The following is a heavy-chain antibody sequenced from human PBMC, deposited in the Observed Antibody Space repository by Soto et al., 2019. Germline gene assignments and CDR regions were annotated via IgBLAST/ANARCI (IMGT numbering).Heavy chain of an antibody. J-gene: IGHJ4*02. CDR2: ISGSGGST. D-gene: IGHD3-3*01. V-gene: IGHV3-23*01. Sequence: GGSMRLSCAASGLPFSSYAMSWVRKAPGKGLEWVSAISGSGGSTYYADSVKGRFTISRDNSKNTLYLQMNSLRAEDTAVYYCAKDPSGYYNGKLYYFDYWGQGTLVTVSS. CDR3: AKDPSGYYNGKLYYFDY. CDR1: GLPFSSYA.